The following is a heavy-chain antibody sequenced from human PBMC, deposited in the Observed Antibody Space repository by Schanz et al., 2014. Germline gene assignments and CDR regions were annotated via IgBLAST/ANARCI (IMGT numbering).Heavy chain of an antibody. Sequence: EVQLVESGGGLVQPGRSLRLSCAASGFTFDDHAMHWVRQVPGKGLEWVSGISWNSGNIAYADSVKGRFTISRDNAKNSLYLQMNSLRPDDTAVYYCARDNLVSSSWYNYYGMDVWGQGTTVTVSS. J-gene: IGHJ6*02. CDR2: ISWNSGNI. V-gene: IGHV3-9*01. D-gene: IGHD6-13*01. CDR3: ARDNLVSSSWYNYYGMDV. CDR1: GFTFDDHA.